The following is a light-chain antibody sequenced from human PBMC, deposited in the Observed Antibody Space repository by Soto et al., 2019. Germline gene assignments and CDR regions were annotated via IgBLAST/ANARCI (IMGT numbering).Light chain of an antibody. CDR3: QQGFTTPWT. J-gene: IGKJ1*01. CDR1: QGISTY. V-gene: IGKV1-39*01. Sequence: DIQMTQSPPSLSASVGDRLTITCRASQGISTYLNWYRQKPGKAPELLIYAASSLQSGVPSRFSGSGSATDFTFTIGSLQPEDSATYYCQQGFTTPWTFGQGTKVDIK. CDR2: AAS.